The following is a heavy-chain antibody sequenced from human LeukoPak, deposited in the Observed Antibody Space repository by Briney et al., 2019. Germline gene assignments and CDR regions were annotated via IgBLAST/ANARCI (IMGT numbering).Heavy chain of an antibody. CDR1: GFTFSSYW. CDR3: ATGNYHAFDI. V-gene: IGHV3-74*01. Sequence: TGGSLRLSCAASGFTFSSYWMHWVRQAPGKGLVWVSCLNSDGSSTRYADSVRGRFTISRDNAKNTLYLQMNSLSAEDTAVYYCATGNYHAFDIWGQGTMVTVSS. CDR2: LNSDGSST. J-gene: IGHJ3*02. D-gene: IGHD1-7*01.